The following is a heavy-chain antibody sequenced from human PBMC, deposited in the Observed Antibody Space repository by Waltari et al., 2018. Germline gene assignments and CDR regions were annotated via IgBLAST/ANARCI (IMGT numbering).Heavy chain of an antibody. Sequence: QVQLQESGPGLVKPSETLSLTCAVSGYSISSGYYWGWIRQPPGKGLEWIGSIYHSGSTDYNPSLKSRVTISVDTSKNQFSLKLSSVTAADTAVYYCARGKAIPDVWGQGTTVTVSS. V-gene: IGHV4-38-2*01. CDR3: ARGKAIPDV. J-gene: IGHJ6*02. CDR1: GYSISSGYY. CDR2: IYHSGST.